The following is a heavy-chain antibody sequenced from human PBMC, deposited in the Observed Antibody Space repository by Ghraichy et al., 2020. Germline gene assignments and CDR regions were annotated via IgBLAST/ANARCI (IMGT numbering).Heavy chain of an antibody. CDR1: GFTFSSYA. J-gene: IGHJ4*02. CDR3: ARDNYYGSGSYFEPALDY. Sequence: GGSLRLSCAASGFTFSSYAMHWVRQAPGKGLEWVAVISYDGSNKYYADSVKGRFTISRDNSKNTLYLQMNSLRAEDTAVYYCARDNYYGSGSYFEPALDYWGQGTLVTVSS. V-gene: IGHV3-30*04. D-gene: IGHD3-10*01. CDR2: ISYDGSNK.